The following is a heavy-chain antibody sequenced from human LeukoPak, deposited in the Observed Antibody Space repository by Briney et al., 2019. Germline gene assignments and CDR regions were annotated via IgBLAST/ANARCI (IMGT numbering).Heavy chain of an antibody. CDR1: GGSISSYC. V-gene: IGHV4-59*01. J-gene: IGHJ4*02. D-gene: IGHD1-7*01. Sequence: SETLSLTCTASGGSISSYCWSWIRQPPGKGLEWIGYIYYSGSTKYNPSLKSRVTISVDASKTQFSLKLNSVTAADTAVYYCARGSRELYYFDYWGQGTLVTVSS. CDR3: ARGSRELYYFDY. CDR2: IYYSGST.